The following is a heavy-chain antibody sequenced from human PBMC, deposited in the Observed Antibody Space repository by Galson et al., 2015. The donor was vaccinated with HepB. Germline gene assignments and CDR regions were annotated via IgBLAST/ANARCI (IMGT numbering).Heavy chain of an antibody. CDR3: AKAGVDYRNGLVYYDEYFQH. CDR2: INTNSGGT. CDR1: GYTFSAYY. V-gene: IGHV1-2*06. J-gene: IGHJ1*01. Sequence: SVKVSCKASGYTFSAYYIHWVRQAPGQGLEWMGRINTNSGGTNLAQKFQGRVSMTRDTSINTAYMELSRPRSDDTAVYYCAKAGVDYRNGLVYYDEYFQHWGQGTLVIVSS. D-gene: IGHD4-11*01.